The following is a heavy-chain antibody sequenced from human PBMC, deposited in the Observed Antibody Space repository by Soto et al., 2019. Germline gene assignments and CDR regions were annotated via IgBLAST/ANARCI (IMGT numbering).Heavy chain of an antibody. D-gene: IGHD4-17*01. Sequence: PGGSLRLSCAASGLTFSNYWMHWVRQAPGKGLVWVSRINSDGRSTGYADSVKGRFTISRDNAKNTLYLQMNSLRAEDTAVYYCAREGFHYGLYYWGRGTLVTVSS. CDR3: AREGFHYGLYY. CDR1: GLTFSNYW. CDR2: INSDGRST. V-gene: IGHV3-74*01. J-gene: IGHJ4*02.